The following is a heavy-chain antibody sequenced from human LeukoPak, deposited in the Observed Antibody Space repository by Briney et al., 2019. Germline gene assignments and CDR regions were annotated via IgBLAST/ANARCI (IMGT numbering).Heavy chain of an antibody. D-gene: IGHD6-19*01. CDR3: ARDSSGWEHGYYFDY. V-gene: IGHV1-69*06. CDR1: GGTFSSYA. J-gene: IGHJ4*02. Sequence: SVKVSCKASGGTFSSYAISWVRQAPGQGLEWMGGIIPIFGTANYAQKFQGRVTITADKSTSTAYMEPSSLRSEDTAVYYCARDSSGWEHGYYFDYWGQGTLVTVSS. CDR2: IIPIFGTA.